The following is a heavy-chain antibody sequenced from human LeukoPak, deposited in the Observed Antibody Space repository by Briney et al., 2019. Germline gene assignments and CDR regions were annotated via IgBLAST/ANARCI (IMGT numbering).Heavy chain of an antibody. J-gene: IGHJ3*02. CDR2: IYYSGST. V-gene: IGHV4-59*12. D-gene: IGHD1-26*01. CDR3: ARGPGTWELLAFDI. CDR1: GGSISSYY. Sequence: SETLSLTCTVSGGSISSYYWSWIRQPPGKGLEWIGYIYYSGSTNYNPSLKSRVTISVDTSKNQFSLKLSSVTAADTAVYYCARGPGTWELLAFDIWGQGTMVTVSS.